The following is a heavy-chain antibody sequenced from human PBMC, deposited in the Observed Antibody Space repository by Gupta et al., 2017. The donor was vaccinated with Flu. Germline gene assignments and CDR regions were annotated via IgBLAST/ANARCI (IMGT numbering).Heavy chain of an antibody. CDR3: ARDQSPQRATYVYYYHGMDV. J-gene: IGHJ6*02. V-gene: IGHV1-69*01. CDR2: IIPKFGTP. D-gene: IGHD1-1*01. CDR1: GGTFNDIA. Sequence: QVQLVQSGAEVKKSGSSVKVSCKASGGTFNDIAINWVRQAPGQGLEWMGGIIPKFGTPNYAPKYQGRVTITADESTTTAYMELTSVTSEDTAVYFCARDQSPQRATYVYYYHGMDVWGQGTTVTVSS.